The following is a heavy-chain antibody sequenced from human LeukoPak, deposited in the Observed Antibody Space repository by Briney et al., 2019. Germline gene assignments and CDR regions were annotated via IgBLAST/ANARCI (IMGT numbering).Heavy chain of an antibody. CDR3: ARDADQYGDYVDY. D-gene: IGHD4-17*01. CDR1: GYTFTSYG. J-gene: IGHJ4*02. V-gene: IGHV1-18*01. Sequence: ASVKVSCKASGYTFTSYGISWGRQAPGQGLEWMGWISAYNGNTNYDQKLQGRGTITTDTSTTTAYMELSRLRSDDTAVYYCARDADQYGDYVDYWGQGTLVTVSS. CDR2: ISAYNGNT.